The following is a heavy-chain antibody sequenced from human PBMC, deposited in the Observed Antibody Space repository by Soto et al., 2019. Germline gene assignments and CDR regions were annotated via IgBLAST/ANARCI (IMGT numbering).Heavy chain of an antibody. J-gene: IGHJ3*01. CDR3: ATWHEREHAYDV. CDR2: LYDVDGS. V-gene: IGHV3-53*01. Sequence: DVQLVESGGGLIQPGESLRLSCAAFGLTISGKKYVAWVRQAPGKGLEWVSALYDVDGSFYADSVKGRFTTSSDSSKTTVYLQMNDLRHDDTAVYYCATWHEREHAYDVWGQVTTVTVSS. D-gene: IGHD1-1*01. CDR1: GLTISGKKY.